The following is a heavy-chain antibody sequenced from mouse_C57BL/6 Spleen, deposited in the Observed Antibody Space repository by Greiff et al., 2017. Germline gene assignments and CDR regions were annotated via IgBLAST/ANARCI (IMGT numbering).Heavy chain of an antibody. CDR1: GYTFTDSN. CDR2: INPNNGGT. V-gene: IGHV1-22*01. Sequence: EVQLQQSGPELVKPGASVKMSCKASGYTFTDSNMHWVKQSHGTSLEWIGYINPNNGGTSYNQKFKGKATLTVITSSSTAYMELRSLTSADSSVYYCARSRLCGQSLYYYSMYYWGQGTSVTVSS. CDR3: ARSRLCGQSLYYYSMYY. D-gene: IGHD6-1*01. J-gene: IGHJ4*01.